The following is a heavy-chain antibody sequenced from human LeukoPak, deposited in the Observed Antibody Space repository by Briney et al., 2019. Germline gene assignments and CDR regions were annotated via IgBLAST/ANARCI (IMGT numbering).Heavy chain of an antibody. D-gene: IGHD5-18*01. J-gene: IGHJ4*02. Sequence: GGSLRLSCEASGFTFTTYSMTWVRQAPGKGLEWVSIISSGSSAIFSADALKGRFTISRDDAKNLLYLDMNSLRAEDTAVYYCAKAPANYVDTAMGTFDYWGQGTLVTVSS. V-gene: IGHV3-21*01. CDR3: AKAPANYVDTAMGTFDY. CDR2: ISSGSSAI. CDR1: GFTFTTYS.